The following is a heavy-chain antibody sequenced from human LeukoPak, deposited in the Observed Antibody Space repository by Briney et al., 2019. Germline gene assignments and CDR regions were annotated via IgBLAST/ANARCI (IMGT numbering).Heavy chain of an antibody. Sequence: SETLSLTCAVYGGPFSNYYWSWIRQSPGKGLEWIGEITHSGSTNYNPSLKSRVTISVDTSKNQFSLKLSSVTAADTAVYYCARGGGWYNWFDPWGQGTLVTVSS. CDR1: GGPFSNYY. V-gene: IGHV4-34*01. D-gene: IGHD6-19*01. CDR3: ARGGGWYNWFDP. CDR2: ITHSGST. J-gene: IGHJ5*02.